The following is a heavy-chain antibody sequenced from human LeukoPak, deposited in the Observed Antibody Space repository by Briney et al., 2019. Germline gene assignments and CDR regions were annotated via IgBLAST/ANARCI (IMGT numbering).Heavy chain of an antibody. J-gene: IGHJ4*02. Sequence: SETLSLTCTVSGGSISNYYWIWVRQPPGKGLEWIGHISYSGSTYYNPSLKSRVTISVDTSKNQFSLKLSSVTAADTAVYYCARGFWSGDYLYFHYWGQRTLVSVSS. CDR1: GGSISNYY. CDR2: ISYSGST. V-gene: IGHV4-59*06. D-gene: IGHD3-3*01. CDR3: ARGFWSGDYLYFHY.